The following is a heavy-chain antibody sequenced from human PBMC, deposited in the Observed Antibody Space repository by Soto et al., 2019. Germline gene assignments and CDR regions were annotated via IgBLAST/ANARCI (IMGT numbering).Heavy chain of an antibody. J-gene: IGHJ6*02. D-gene: IGHD5-18*01. CDR3: AKDNSASAPYGMDV. V-gene: IGHV3-43*01. CDR2: ISWDGGST. Sequence: EVQLVESGGVVVQPGGSLRLSCAASGFTFDDYTMHWVRQAPGKGLEWVSLISWDGGSTYYADSVKGRFTISRDNSKNSLYLQMNSLRTEDTALYYCAKDNSASAPYGMDVWGQGTTVTVSS. CDR1: GFTFDDYT.